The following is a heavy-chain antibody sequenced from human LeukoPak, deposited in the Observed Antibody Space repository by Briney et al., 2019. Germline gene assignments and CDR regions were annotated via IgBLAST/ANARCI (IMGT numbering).Heavy chain of an antibody. CDR1: GFTFSSYW. Sequence: GSLRLSCGASGFTFSSYWMHWVRQAPGKGLVWVSRINNDGSSTSYADSVQGRFTISRDNAKNTLYLQMNSLRAEDTALYYCANGPYYDILTGHFDYWGQGTLVTVSS. V-gene: IGHV3-74*01. CDR3: ANGPYYDILTGHFDY. CDR2: INNDGSST. D-gene: IGHD3-9*01. J-gene: IGHJ4*02.